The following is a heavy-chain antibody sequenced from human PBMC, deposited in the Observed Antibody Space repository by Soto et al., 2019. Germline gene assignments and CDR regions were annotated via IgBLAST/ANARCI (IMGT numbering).Heavy chain of an antibody. CDR3: ARYYYDSSGLGGFDP. V-gene: IGHV4-34*01. D-gene: IGHD3-22*01. J-gene: IGHJ5*02. Sequence: SETLSLTCAVYGGSFSCYYWSWSRQPPGKGLEWIGEINHSGSTNYNPSLKSRVTISVDTSKNQFSLKLSSVTAADTAVYYCARYYYDSSGLGGFDPWGQGTLVTVSS. CDR1: GGSFSCYY. CDR2: INHSGST.